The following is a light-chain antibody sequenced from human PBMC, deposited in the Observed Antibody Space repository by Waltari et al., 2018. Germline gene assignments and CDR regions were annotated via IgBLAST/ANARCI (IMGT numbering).Light chain of an antibody. CDR3: QQGNSYPPYS. CDR2: YAN. J-gene: IGKJ2*03. CDR1: QGISSY. Sequence: DIQMSQSPSSLSASVGDRVTITCRASQGISSYLNWYQQKPGKAPKLLINYANSLASGIPSRFSGSGSGTEFTLTISSLQPEDFATYYCQQGNSYPPYSFGQGTKVEIK. V-gene: IGKV1-17*01.